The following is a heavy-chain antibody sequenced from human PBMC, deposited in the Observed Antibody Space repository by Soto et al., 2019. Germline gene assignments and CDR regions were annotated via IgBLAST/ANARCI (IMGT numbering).Heavy chain of an antibody. CDR3: ARDPPYYYDSSGRGEFDY. D-gene: IGHD3-22*01. J-gene: IGHJ4*02. V-gene: IGHV1-69*13. CDR1: GGTFSSYA. Sequence: ASVKVSCKASGGTFSSYAISWVRQAPGQGLEWMGGIIPIFGTANYAQKFQGRVTITADESTSTAYMELSSLRSEDTAVYYCARDPPYYYDSSGRGEFDYWGQGTLVTVSS. CDR2: IIPIFGTA.